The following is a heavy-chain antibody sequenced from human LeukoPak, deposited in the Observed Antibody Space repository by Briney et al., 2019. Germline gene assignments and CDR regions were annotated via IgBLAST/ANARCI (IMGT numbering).Heavy chain of an antibody. Sequence: GGSLRLSCAASGLTVSSNYMSWVRQAPGKGLECVSVIYSGGRTYYADSVKGRFTISRDNSKNTLYLQMNSLRGEDTAVYHCARVPHYHYVMDVWGKGTTVTVSS. V-gene: IGHV3-53*01. J-gene: IGHJ6*04. CDR3: ARVPHYHYVMDV. CDR2: IYSGGRT. CDR1: GLTVSSNY.